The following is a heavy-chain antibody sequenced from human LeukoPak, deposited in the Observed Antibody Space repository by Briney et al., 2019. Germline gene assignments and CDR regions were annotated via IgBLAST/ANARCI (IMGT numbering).Heavy chain of an antibody. V-gene: IGHV3-30-3*01. CDR3: ARSRGSPNTGEDAFDI. J-gene: IGHJ3*02. CDR2: ISYDGTNK. CDR1: GFTFRNYA. Sequence: GGSLRLSCAASGFTFRNYAVHWVRQAPGKGLQWLAVISYDGTNKYYADSVKGRFTISRDNSENTLSLHMNSLRAEDTALYYCARSRGSPNTGEDAFDIWGQETMVTVSS. D-gene: IGHD2-8*02.